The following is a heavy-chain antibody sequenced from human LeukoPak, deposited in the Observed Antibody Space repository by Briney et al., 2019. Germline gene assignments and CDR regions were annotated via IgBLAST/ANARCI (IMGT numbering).Heavy chain of an antibody. CDR1: GFTFSGSA. CDR2: IRSKANSYAT. J-gene: IGHJ4*02. CDR3: TSYASYASYYDILTGPSPFDY. Sequence: GGSLRLSCAASGFTFSGSAMHWVRQASGKGLEWVGRIRSKANSYATAYAASVKGRFTISRDDSKNTAYLQMNSLKTEDTAVYYCTSYASYASYYDILTGPSPFDYWGQGTLVTVSS. D-gene: IGHD3-9*01. V-gene: IGHV3-73*01.